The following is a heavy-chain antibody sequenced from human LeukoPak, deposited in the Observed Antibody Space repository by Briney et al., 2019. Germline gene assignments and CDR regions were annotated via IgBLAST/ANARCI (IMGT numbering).Heavy chain of an antibody. CDR2: TRNKANSYTT. Sequence: GGSLRLSCAASGFTFSDHYMDWVRQAPGKGLEWVRRTRNKANSYTTEYAASVKSRYTISRDDSKNSPYLQMNSLKTEDTAVYYCAREVEWLVYFDYWGQGTLVTVSS. D-gene: IGHD3-3*01. CDR3: AREVEWLVYFDY. CDR1: GFTFSDHY. J-gene: IGHJ4*02. V-gene: IGHV3-72*01.